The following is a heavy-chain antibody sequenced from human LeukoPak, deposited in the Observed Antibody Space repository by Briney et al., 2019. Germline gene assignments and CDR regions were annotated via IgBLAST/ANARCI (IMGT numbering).Heavy chain of an antibody. CDR2: ISYDGSIT. CDR3: AELGITMIGGV. CDR1: EFTFSSYA. Sequence: PGRSLRLFCAASEFTFSSYAMHWVRQAPGKGLEWVAVISYDGSITYYADSVKGRFTISRDNSKNTLYLQMTSLRAEDTAVYYCAELGITMIGGVWGKGTTVTISS. V-gene: IGHV3-30*04. D-gene: IGHD3-10*02. J-gene: IGHJ6*04.